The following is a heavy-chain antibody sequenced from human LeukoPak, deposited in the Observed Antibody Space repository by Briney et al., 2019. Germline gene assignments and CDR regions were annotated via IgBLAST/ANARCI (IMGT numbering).Heavy chain of an antibody. J-gene: IGHJ4*02. D-gene: IGHD6-19*01. CDR2: ISGSGGST. V-gene: IGHV3-23*01. CDR3: AKEVGIAVAGTGSPFDY. CDR1: GFTFSSYA. Sequence: GVLRLSCAASGFTFSSYAMSWVRQAPGKGLEWVSAISGSGGSTYYADSVKGRFTISRDNSKNTLYLQMNNLRAEDTAVYYCAKEVGIAVAGTGSPFDYWGQGTLVTVSS.